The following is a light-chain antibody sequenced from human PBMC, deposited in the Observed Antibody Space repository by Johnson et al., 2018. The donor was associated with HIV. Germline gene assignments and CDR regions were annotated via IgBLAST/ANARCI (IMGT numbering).Light chain of an antibody. J-gene: IGLJ1*01. CDR3: GTWDSSLSAA. Sequence: HSVLTQPPSVSAAPGQRVTISCSGSSSNIGNNYVSWYQHLPGTAPKLLIYDNNNRPSGIPDRFSGSKSGTSATLGITGLQTGDEADYYCGTWDSSLSAAFGTGTKVTVL. CDR2: DNN. V-gene: IGLV1-51*01. CDR1: SSNIGNNY.